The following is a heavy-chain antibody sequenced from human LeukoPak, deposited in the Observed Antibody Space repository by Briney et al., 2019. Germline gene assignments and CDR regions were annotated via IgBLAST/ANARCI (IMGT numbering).Heavy chain of an antibody. CDR2: INPNSGDT. CDR1: AYTFTGYF. J-gene: IGHJ3*02. Sequence: ASVKVSCTASAYTFTGYFIHWVRQAPGQGLEWMGWINPNSGDTNYAQKFQGRVTMTRDTSISTAYMEVSSLRSDDTAVYYCARDPPTSDSDAFEIWGQGTMVTVSS. CDR3: ARDPPTSDSDAFEI. D-gene: IGHD2-21*01. V-gene: IGHV1-2*02.